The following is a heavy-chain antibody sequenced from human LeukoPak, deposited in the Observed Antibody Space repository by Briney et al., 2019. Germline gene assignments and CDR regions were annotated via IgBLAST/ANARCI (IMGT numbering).Heavy chain of an antibody. CDR1: GYIFGSYW. CDR3: ARRSGSYSNWRFDY. Sequence: GESLKISCKGSGYIFGSYWIGWVRQMPGKGLEWMGNIYPDDSDTRYSPSFQGQVTISADKSISTAFLQWSSLKASDTAMYYCARRSGSYSNWRFDYWGQGTLVSVTS. J-gene: IGHJ4*02. V-gene: IGHV5-51*01. CDR2: IYPDDSDT. D-gene: IGHD1-26*01.